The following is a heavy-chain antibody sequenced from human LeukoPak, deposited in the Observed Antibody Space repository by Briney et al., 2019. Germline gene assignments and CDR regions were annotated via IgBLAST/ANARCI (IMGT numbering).Heavy chain of an antibody. D-gene: IGHD3-22*01. CDR3: ARDPEGYYYDSSGYPPGENDY. CDR2: IYTNGNT. CDR1: GFIFRNYG. J-gene: IGHJ4*02. V-gene: IGHV3-23*05. Sequence: TGGSLRLSCAASGFIFRNYGMNWVRQAPGKGLEWVSGIYTNGNTRYADSVRGRFTISRDNSKNTLYLQMHGLRAEDTAVYYCARDPEGYYYDSSGYPPGENDYWGQGTLVTVSS.